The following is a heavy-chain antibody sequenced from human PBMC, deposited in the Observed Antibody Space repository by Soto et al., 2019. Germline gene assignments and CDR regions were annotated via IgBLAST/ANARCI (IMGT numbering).Heavy chain of an antibody. V-gene: IGHV3-23*01. CDR2: FSGSDVYT. J-gene: IGHJ4*02. CDR3: IINPGY. CDR1: GVTFGSYA. Sequence: GGSLRLSCAASGVTFGSYAMNWVRQAAGKGLEWVSSFSGSDVYTYCADSVKGRFTISRDNAKNTLYLQMNSLRAEDTAVYFCIINPGYWGQGTLVTVSS.